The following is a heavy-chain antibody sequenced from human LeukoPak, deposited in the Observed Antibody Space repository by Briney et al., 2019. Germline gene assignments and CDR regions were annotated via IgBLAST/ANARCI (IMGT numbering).Heavy chain of an antibody. D-gene: IGHD2/OR15-2a*01. V-gene: IGHV3-7*01. Sequence: GGSLRLSCAVSGFTITNHWMSWVRQAPGKGLEWVGNIKQDGSEKYYVDSVKGRFTISRDNGKNSLYLQMNSLRVEDTALYYCVRDPFFSVPWLQGTLVTVSS. J-gene: IGHJ5*02. CDR1: GFTITNHW. CDR2: IKQDGSEK. CDR3: VRDPFFSVP.